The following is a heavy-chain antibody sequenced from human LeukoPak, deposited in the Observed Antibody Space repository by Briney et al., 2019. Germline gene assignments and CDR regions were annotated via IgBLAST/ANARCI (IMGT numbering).Heavy chain of an antibody. D-gene: IGHD5-12*01. CDR3: TLGATINPYYYGMDV. Sequence: ASVTVSCKASGGTFSSYAISWVRQAPGQGLEWMGGIIPIFGTANYAQKFQGRVTITADESTSTAYMELSGLRSEDTAVYYCTLGATINPYYYGMDVWGKGTTVTVSS. CDR1: GGTFSSYA. CDR2: IIPIFGTA. V-gene: IGHV1-69*13. J-gene: IGHJ6*04.